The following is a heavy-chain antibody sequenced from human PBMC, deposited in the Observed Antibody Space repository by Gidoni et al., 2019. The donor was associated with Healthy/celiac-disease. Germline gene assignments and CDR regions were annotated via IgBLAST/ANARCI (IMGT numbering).Heavy chain of an antibody. CDR3: TRHRYSSGWYDFDY. CDR2: IRSKANSYAT. Sequence: EVQLVESGGGLVQPGGSLKLSCAASGFTFSGSAMHWVRQASGKGLECVGRIRSKANSYATAYAASVKGRFTISRDDSKNTAYLQMNSLKTEDTAVYYCTRHRYSSGWYDFDYWGQGTLVTVSS. J-gene: IGHJ4*02. CDR1: GFTFSGSA. V-gene: IGHV3-73*02. D-gene: IGHD6-19*01.